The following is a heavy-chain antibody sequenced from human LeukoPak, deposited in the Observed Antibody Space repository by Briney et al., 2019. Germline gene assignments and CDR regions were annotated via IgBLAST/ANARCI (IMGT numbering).Heavy chain of an antibody. D-gene: IGHD3-22*01. CDR2: INPNSGGT. CDR1: GYTFTGYY. Sequence: ASVKVSCKASGYTFTGYYMHWVRQAPAQGLEGMGRINPNSGGTNYAQKFQGRVTMTRDTSTSTVYMELSRLTSDDTAVYYCAREDSSGYYQWDRGIDYWGQGTLVTVSS. V-gene: IGHV1-2*06. J-gene: IGHJ4*02. CDR3: AREDSSGYYQWDRGIDY.